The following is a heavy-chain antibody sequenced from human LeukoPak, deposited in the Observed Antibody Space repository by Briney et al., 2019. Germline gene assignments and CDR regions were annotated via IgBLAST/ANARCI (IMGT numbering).Heavy chain of an antibody. CDR1: GYTFTSYD. D-gene: IGHD1-26*01. Sequence: GASVKVSCKASGYTFTSYDINWVRQATGQGLEWMGWMNPNSGNTGYAQKFQGRVTMTRNTSVSTAYMELSSLRSEDTAVYYCASGIVGAWYYFDYWGQGTLVTVSS. J-gene: IGHJ4*02. V-gene: IGHV1-8*01. CDR2: MNPNSGNT. CDR3: ASGIVGAWYYFDY.